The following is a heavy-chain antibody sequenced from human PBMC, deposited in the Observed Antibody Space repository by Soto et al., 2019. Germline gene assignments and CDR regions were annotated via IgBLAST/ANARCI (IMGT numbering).Heavy chain of an antibody. D-gene: IGHD2-21*02. J-gene: IGHJ5*02. CDR3: ARLSRGDENWFDP. CDR2: IYSGGST. Sequence: GGSLRLSCAASGFTVSSNYMSWVRQAPGKGLEWVSVIYSGGSTYYADSVKGRFTISRHNSKNTLYLQMNSLRAEDTAVYYCARLSRGDENWFDPWGQGTLVTVSS. V-gene: IGHV3-53*04. CDR1: GFTVSSNY.